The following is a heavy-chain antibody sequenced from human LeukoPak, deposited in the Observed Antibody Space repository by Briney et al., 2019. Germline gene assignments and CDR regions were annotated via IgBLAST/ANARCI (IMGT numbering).Heavy chain of an antibody. CDR1: GFTFSSYW. D-gene: IGHD5-24*01. CDR3: TRDKGYNSAY. V-gene: IGHV3-7*01. CDR2: IRMDGGEQ. Sequence: GGSLRLSCAASGFTFSSYWMTWVRQTPGKGLEWVANIRMDGGEQYYMDSVEGRFTISRDNAKNSLYLQMYSLRPEDTAVYYCTRDKGYNSAYWGRGTLVTVSS. J-gene: IGHJ4*02.